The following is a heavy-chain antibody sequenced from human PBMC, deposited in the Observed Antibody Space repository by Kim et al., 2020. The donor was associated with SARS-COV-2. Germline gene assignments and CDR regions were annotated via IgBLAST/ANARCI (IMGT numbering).Heavy chain of an antibody. V-gene: IGHV3-23*01. J-gene: IGHJ4*02. D-gene: IGHD6-19*01. CDR3: AKDDELAVAGYYFDY. Sequence: DSVKGRFTTSRDNSKNTLYLQMNSLRAEDTAVYYCAKDDELAVAGYYFDYWGQGTLVTVSS.